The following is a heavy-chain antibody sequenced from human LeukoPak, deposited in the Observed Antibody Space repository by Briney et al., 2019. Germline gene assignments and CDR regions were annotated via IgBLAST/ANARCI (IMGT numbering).Heavy chain of an antibody. CDR1: GGSISGYY. V-gene: IGHV4-59*01. CDR2: ISYSGST. Sequence: ETLSLTCPVSGGSISGYYWSWIRQPPGKGLEWVGYISYSGSTNYKPSLKSRVTISVDTSKNQFSLKLSSVTAADTAIYYCARDGRAGSLFAYWGQGTLVTVSS. CDR3: ARDGRAGSLFAY. D-gene: IGHD6-19*01. J-gene: IGHJ4*02.